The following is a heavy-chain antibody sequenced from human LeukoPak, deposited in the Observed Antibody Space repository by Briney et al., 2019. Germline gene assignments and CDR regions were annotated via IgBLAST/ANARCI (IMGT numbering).Heavy chain of an antibody. V-gene: IGHV4-59*12. D-gene: IGHD3-16*01. CDR1: GGSISNYY. CDR3: ARGRTLGYSFDY. J-gene: IGHJ4*02. CDR2: MYYSGSP. Sequence: PSETLSLTCAVSGGSISNYYWNWIRQPPGRGLEWIGYMYYSGSPNYNPSLKSRVTISVDTPKNQFSLRLSSVTASDTAVYYCARGRTLGYSFDYWGQGTLVTVSS.